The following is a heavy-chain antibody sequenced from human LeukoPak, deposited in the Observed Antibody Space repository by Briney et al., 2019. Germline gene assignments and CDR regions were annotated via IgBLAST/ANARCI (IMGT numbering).Heavy chain of an antibody. J-gene: IGHJ6*02. Sequence: GGSLRLSCAASGFTFSSYWMHWVRHARGKGVVWVSTINSDGTSTTYAASVKGRFTISRDNAKNTLYLQMNPLTAADTAVYYCAREGGLVAAIYGMDVWGQGTTVTVSS. CDR1: GFTFSSYW. CDR3: AREGGLVAAIYGMDV. V-gene: IGHV3-74*01. CDR2: INSDGTST. D-gene: IGHD2-15*01.